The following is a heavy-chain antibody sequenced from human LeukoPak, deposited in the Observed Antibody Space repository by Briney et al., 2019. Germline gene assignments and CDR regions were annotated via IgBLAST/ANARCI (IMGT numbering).Heavy chain of an antibody. CDR3: AKVLWFGELLF. Sequence: GGSLRLSCAASGFTFSSYWMSWVRQAPGKGLEWVANIKQDGSEKYYVDSVKGRFTISRDNAKNSLYLQMNSLRAEDTAVYYCAKVLWFGELLFWGQGTLVTVSS. D-gene: IGHD3-10*01. CDR1: GFTFSSYW. V-gene: IGHV3-7*01. CDR2: IKQDGSEK. J-gene: IGHJ4*02.